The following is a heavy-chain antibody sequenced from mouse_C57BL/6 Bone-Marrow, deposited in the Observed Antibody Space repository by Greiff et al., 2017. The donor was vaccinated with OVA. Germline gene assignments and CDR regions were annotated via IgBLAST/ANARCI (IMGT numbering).Heavy chain of an antibody. CDR1: GFTFSDFY. Sequence: EVKLMESGGGLVQSGRSLRLSCATSGFTFSDFYMEWVRQAPGKGLEWIAASRNKANDYTTEYSASVKGTFIVSRATSQRIRDLQMNARRAEDTAIYYCARDADGFLDYWGQGTTLTVSS. D-gene: IGHD2-3*01. V-gene: IGHV7-1*01. J-gene: IGHJ2*01. CDR2: SRNKANDYTT. CDR3: ARDADGFLDY.